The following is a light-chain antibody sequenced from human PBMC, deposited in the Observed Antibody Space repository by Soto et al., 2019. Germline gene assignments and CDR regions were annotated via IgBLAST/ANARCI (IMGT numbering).Light chain of an antibody. J-gene: IGKJ4*01. CDR2: GAS. V-gene: IGKV3-15*01. CDR3: QQYNNWPLT. Sequence: EIVMTQSPATLSVSPGERATLSCRASQSVSSKLVWYQQKPGQAPWLLIYGASTRATGIPARFSGSGSGTEFTLTISSLQSEDFAVYYCQQYNNWPLTFGGGTKVEIK. CDR1: QSVSSK.